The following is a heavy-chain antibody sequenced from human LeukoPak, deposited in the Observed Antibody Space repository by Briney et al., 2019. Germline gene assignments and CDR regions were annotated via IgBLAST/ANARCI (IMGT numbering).Heavy chain of an antibody. J-gene: IGHJ4*02. Sequence: PGGSLRLSCAASGFTFSSYGMSWVRQAPGKGLEWVSGISGSGGSIYYADSVKGRFTISRDNSKNTLYLQMNSLRAEDTAVYYCAKLPSSYGDSPWEDQYYFDYWGQGTLVTVSS. CDR2: ISGSGGSI. D-gene: IGHD4-17*01. V-gene: IGHV3-23*01. CDR3: AKLPSSYGDSPWEDQYYFDY. CDR1: GFTFSSYG.